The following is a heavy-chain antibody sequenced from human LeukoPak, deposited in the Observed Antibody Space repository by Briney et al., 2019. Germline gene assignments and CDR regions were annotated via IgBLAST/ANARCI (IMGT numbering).Heavy chain of an antibody. CDR3: ARVQGRVRGVIRQQFDY. Sequence: SETLSLTCTVSGGSISSGGYYWSWIRQHPGKGLEWIGYIYYSGSTYYNPSLKSRVTISVDTSKNQFSLKLSSVTAADTAVYYCARVQGRVRGVIRQQFDYWGQGTLVTVSS. CDR2: IYYSGST. V-gene: IGHV4-31*03. D-gene: IGHD3-10*01. J-gene: IGHJ4*02. CDR1: GGSISSGGYY.